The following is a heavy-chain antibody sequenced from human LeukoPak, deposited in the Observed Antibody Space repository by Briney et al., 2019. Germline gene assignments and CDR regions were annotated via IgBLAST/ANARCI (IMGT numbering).Heavy chain of an antibody. Sequence: PSETLSLTCAVSGGSISSGGYSWSWIRQPPGKGLEWIGYIYHSGSIYYNPSLKSRVTISVDRSKNQFSLKLSSVTAADTAVYYCARGSYVTGIDYWGQGTLVTVSS. D-gene: IGHD1-1*01. V-gene: IGHV4-30-2*01. CDR1: GGSISSGGYS. CDR3: ARGSYVTGIDY. CDR2: IYHSGSI. J-gene: IGHJ4*02.